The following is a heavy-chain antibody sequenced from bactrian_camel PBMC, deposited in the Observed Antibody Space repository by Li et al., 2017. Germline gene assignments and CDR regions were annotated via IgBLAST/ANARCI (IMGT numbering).Heavy chain of an antibody. V-gene: IGHV3S31*01. D-gene: IGHD1*01. CDR3: ANPLGYNEYFIGPYNY. CDR1: GFTFSSYA. Sequence: VQLVESGGGLVQPGGSLRLSCAASGFTFSSYAMSWVRQAPGKGLEWVSAINSGGGSTYYADSVKGRFTISRDNAKNTLYLQLNSLKTEDTAMYYCANPLGYNEYFIGPYNYWGQGTQVTVS. CDR2: INSGGGST. J-gene: IGHJ4*01.